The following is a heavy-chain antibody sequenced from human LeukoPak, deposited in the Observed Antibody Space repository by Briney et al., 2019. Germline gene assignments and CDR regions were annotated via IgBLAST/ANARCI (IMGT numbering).Heavy chain of an antibody. J-gene: IGHJ6*02. CDR3: AKDRQGSWSSGSHYYYIMYV. CDR2: IWYDGSSK. Sequence: GGSLRLSCDASGFTFSIKGMDWVRQAPGKGLEWVAVIWYDGSSKYYADSVKGRLTISRDNSKNTLYLQMNSLRAEDTAVYWCAKDRQGSWSSGSHYYYIMYVGGQGTTVTVSS. V-gene: IGHV3-33*06. D-gene: IGHD3-10*01. CDR1: GFTFSIKG.